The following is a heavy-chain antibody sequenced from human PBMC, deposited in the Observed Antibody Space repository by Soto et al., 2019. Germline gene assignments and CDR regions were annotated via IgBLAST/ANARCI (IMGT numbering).Heavy chain of an antibody. CDR3: AKARYCSGGSCQHYFDY. V-gene: IGHV3-30*18. CDR2: ISYDGSNK. D-gene: IGHD2-15*01. J-gene: IGHJ4*02. Sequence: GGSLRLSCAASGFTFSSYGMHWVRQAPGKGLEWVAVISYDGSNKYYADSVKGRFTISRDNSKNTLYLQMNSLRAEDTALYYCAKARYCSGGSCQHYFDYWGQGTLVTVSS. CDR1: GFTFSSYG.